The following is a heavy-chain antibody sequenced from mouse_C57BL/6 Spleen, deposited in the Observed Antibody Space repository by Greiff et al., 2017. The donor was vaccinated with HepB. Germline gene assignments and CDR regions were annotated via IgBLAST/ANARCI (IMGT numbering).Heavy chain of an antibody. J-gene: IGHJ3*01. CDR3: HPLREVAY. CDR2: IRNKANGYTT. CDR1: GFTFTDYY. V-gene: IGHV7-3*01. Sequence: EVKLVESGGGLVQPGGSLSLSCAASGFTFTDYYMSWVRQPPGKALEWLGFIRNKANGYTTEYSASVKGRFTISRDNSQSILYLQMNALGAEDSATYYCHPLREVAYWGQGTLVTVSA.